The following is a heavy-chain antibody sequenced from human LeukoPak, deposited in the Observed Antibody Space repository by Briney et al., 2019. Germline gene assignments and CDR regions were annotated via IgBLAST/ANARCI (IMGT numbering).Heavy chain of an antibody. V-gene: IGHV4-59*01. J-gene: IGHJ6*02. Sequence: PSETLSLTCTVSGGSISSYYWGWIRQPPGKGLEWIGYIYYSGSTNHNPSLKSRVTISVDTSKNQFSLKLSSVTAADTAVYYCARVHSSSWTPSYYYYGMDVWGQGTTVTVSS. CDR3: ARVHSSSWTPSYYYYGMDV. CDR2: IYYSGST. D-gene: IGHD6-13*01. CDR1: GGSISSYY.